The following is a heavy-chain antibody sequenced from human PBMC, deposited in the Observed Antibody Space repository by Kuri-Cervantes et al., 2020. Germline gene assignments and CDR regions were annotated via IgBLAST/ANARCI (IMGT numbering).Heavy chain of an antibody. CDR1: GGTFSSYA. CDR2: IIPIFGTA. Sequence: SVKVSCKASGGTFSSYAISWVRQAPGQGLEWMGGIIPIFGTANYAQKFQGRVTITTDESTSTAYMELSSLRAEDTAVYYCARDLGSIAAAVSGGGFDPWGQGTLVTVSS. D-gene: IGHD6-13*01. CDR3: ARDLGSIAAAVSGGGFDP. J-gene: IGHJ5*02. V-gene: IGHV1-69*05.